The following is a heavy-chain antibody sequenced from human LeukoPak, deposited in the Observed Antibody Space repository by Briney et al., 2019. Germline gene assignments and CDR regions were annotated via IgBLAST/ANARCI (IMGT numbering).Heavy chain of an antibody. V-gene: IGHV5-51*01. CDR3: ARRQYYGSGSYYKWYYFDY. CDR1: GYSFTSYW. D-gene: IGHD3-10*01. CDR2: IYPGDSDT. J-gene: IGHJ4*02. Sequence: GESLKISCKGSGYSFTSYWIGWVRQMPGKGLEWMGIIYPGDSDTRYSPSFQGQVTISADKSTSTAYLQWSSLKASDTAMYYCARRQYYGSGSYYKWYYFDYWGQGTLVTVSS.